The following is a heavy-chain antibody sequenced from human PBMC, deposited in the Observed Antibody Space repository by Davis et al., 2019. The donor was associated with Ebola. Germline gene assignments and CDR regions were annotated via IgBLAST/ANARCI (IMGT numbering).Heavy chain of an antibody. CDR1: GDSISSSSYY. CDR3: ASSVAVAGTRGRYYYYGMDV. CDR2: IYYSGST. D-gene: IGHD6-19*01. J-gene: IGHJ6*02. V-gene: IGHV4-39*07. Sequence: MPSETLSLTCTVSGDSISSSSYYWGWIRQPPGKGLEWIGSIYYSGSTYYNPSLKSRVTISVDTSKNQFSLKLSSVTAADTAVYYCASSVAVAGTRGRYYYYGMDVWGQGTTVTVSS.